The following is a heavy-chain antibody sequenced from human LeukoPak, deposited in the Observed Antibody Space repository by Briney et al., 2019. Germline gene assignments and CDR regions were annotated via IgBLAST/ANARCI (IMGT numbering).Heavy chain of an antibody. CDR1: GFSLSTSGMC. Sequence: SGPTLVNPTQTLTLTCTFSGFSLSTSGMCVSWICQPPGKALEWLARIDWDDDKYYSTSLKTRLTISKDPSKNQVVLTMTNMDPVDTATYYCARIRGYGDYSYYYMDVWGKGTTVTVSS. CDR2: IDWDDDK. V-gene: IGHV2-70*11. CDR3: ARIRGYGDYSYYYMDV. J-gene: IGHJ6*03. D-gene: IGHD4-17*01.